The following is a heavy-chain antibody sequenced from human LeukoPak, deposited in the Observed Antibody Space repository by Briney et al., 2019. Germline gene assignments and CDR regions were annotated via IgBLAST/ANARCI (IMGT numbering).Heavy chain of an antibody. CDR3: ARDHIVVVPAHYYYYMDV. J-gene: IGHJ6*03. Sequence: GGSLRLSCAASGFTFSSYWMSWVRQAPGKGLEWVANIKQDGSEKYYVDSVKGRFTISRDNAKNSLYLQMNSLRAEDTAVYYCARDHIVVVPAHYYYYMDVWGKGTTVTVSS. D-gene: IGHD2-2*01. CDR2: IKQDGSEK. V-gene: IGHV3-7*01. CDR1: GFTFSSYW.